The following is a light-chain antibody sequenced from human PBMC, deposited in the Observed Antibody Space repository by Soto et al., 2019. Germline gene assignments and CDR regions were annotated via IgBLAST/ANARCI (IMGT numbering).Light chain of an antibody. CDR3: SSYTTSSTLVV. V-gene: IGLV2-14*01. J-gene: IGLJ3*02. CDR1: SSDVGGYNY. CDR2: EVS. Sequence: QSALTQPASVSGSPGQSITISCTGTSSDVGGYNYVSWYQQHPGKAPKLMIYEVSHRPSGVSDRFSGSKSGNTASLTISGLQAEDEADYYCSSYTTSSTLVVCGGGTKVTVL.